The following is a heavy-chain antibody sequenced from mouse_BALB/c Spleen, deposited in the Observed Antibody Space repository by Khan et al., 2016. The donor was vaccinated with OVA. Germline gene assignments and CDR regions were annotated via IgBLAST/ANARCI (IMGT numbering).Heavy chain of an antibody. V-gene: IGHV1S56*01. CDR3: TISYYGSFWYFDV. J-gene: IGHJ1*01. CDR2: IYPGDGRT. D-gene: IGHD1-1*01. Sequence: QVRLQQSGPELVKPGASVKMSCKASGYTFRTYYIHWVKQRPGQGLEWIGWIYPGDGRTKYNEKFKDKTTLTADKSPSAAYMLLSSLTSEDSVIFFCTISYYGSFWYFDVWGAGTTVTVSS. CDR1: GYTFRTYY.